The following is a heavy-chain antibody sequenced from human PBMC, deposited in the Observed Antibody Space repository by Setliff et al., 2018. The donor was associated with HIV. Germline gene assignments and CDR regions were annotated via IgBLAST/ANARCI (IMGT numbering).Heavy chain of an antibody. D-gene: IGHD3-10*01. CDR1: GYSFSNFA. CDR3: ARGKLWPDY. J-gene: IGHJ4*02. V-gene: IGHV1-3*01. Sequence: ASVKVSCKASGYSFSNFAIHWVRQAPGQRLEWLGWINAGSGNTKYSQKFQGRVTITRDTSASTAYMELSSLRSEDTAVYYCARGKLWPDYWGQGTLVTVSS. CDR2: INAGSGNT.